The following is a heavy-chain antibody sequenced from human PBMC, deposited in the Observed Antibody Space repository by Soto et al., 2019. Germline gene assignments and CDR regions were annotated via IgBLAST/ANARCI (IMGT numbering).Heavy chain of an antibody. D-gene: IGHD6-6*01. CDR2: ISGSDDST. Sequence: ELQLLESGGGLVQPGESLRLSCAASGFTFSSYAMSWGRQAPGKGLEWVSVISGSDDSTYYADSVKGRFTISRDNSKNTLYLQMNSLRAEDTAVYYCAKRSSSSTFDYWGQGTLVTVSS. V-gene: IGHV3-23*01. CDR3: AKRSSSSTFDY. J-gene: IGHJ4*02. CDR1: GFTFSSYA.